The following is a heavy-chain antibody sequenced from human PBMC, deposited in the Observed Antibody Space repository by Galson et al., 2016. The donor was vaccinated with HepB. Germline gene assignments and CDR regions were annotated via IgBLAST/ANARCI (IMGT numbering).Heavy chain of an antibody. Sequence: SLRLSCAASGFTLSASGLNWVRQAPGRGLQWISYISSAIRPIYYADSVKGRFTISRDNAKNSVYLQMNSLGDEDTAVYYCARELVRSAFHLWGQGTMVTVSS. CDR3: ARELVRSAFHL. CDR2: ISSAIRPI. J-gene: IGHJ3*01. D-gene: IGHD6-6*01. CDR1: GFTLSASG. V-gene: IGHV3-48*02.